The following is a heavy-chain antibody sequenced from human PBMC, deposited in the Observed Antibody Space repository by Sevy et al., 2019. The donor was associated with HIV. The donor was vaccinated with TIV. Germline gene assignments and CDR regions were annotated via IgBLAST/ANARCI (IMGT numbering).Heavy chain of an antibody. V-gene: IGHV4-38-2*02. CDR3: ARRGDSSGYIDY. CDR2: IYESGST. CDR1: GYSIRRGYY. D-gene: IGHD3-22*01. Sequence: SETLSLTCTVSGYSIRRGYYWGWIRQSPGKGLEWIGSIYESGSTYYNPSLKSRVTISVDTSKNQFSLKLSSVTAADTAVYYCARRGDSSGYIDYWGQRILVTVSS. J-gene: IGHJ4*02.